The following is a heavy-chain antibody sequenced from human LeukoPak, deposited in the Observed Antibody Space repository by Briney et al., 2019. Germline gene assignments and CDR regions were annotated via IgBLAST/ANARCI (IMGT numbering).Heavy chain of an antibody. V-gene: IGHV3-73*01. D-gene: IGHD6-6*01. Sequence: GGSLSLSCEASGFTSIGSARNWVRKPSGKGREWVAGIRSKANSYATAYAASVKGRFTISRDTSKNTFYLEMNSLGADDTALYYCAKDRISGQGGAARILDYWGQGILVTVSS. J-gene: IGHJ4*02. CDR2: IRSKANSYAT. CDR1: GFTSIGSA. CDR3: AKDRISGQGGAARILDY.